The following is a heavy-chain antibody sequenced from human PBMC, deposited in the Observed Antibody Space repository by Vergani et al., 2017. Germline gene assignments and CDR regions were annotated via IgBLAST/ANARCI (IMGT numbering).Heavy chain of an antibody. CDR1: GFTFSSYA. J-gene: IGHJ5*02. CDR2: ISGRGGST. CDR3: AKEPHSSGWYGWWFDP. D-gene: IGHD6-19*01. Sequence: EVQLVESGGGLVQPGGSLRLSCAASGFTFSSYAMSWVRQAPVKGLEWVSAISGRGGSTYYADSVKDRFTISRDNSTNTLYLQMNSLRAEDTAVYYCAKEPHSSGWYGWWFDPWGQGTLVTVSS. V-gene: IGHV3-23*04.